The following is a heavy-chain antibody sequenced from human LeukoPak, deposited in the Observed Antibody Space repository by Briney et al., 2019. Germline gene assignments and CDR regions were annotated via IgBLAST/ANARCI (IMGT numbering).Heavy chain of an antibody. V-gene: IGHV1-8*01. CDR1: GYTFTSYD. Sequence: GASVKVSRKASGYTFTSYDINWVRQATGQGLEWMGWMNPNSGNTGYAQKFQGRVTMTRNTSISTAYMELSSLRSEDTAVYYCASLTYYYDSSGYYYDGAFDIWGQGTMVTVSS. CDR3: ASLTYYYDSSGYYYDGAFDI. D-gene: IGHD3-22*01. CDR2: MNPNSGNT. J-gene: IGHJ3*02.